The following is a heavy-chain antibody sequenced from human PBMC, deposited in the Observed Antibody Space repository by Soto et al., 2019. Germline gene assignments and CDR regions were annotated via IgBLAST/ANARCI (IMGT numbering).Heavy chain of an antibody. V-gene: IGHV3-23*01. J-gene: IGHJ4*02. CDR2: TTDTGGDT. CDR1: GFTVSRNY. Sequence: GGSLRLSCAASGFTVSRNYMAWVRQAPGKGLEWISTTTDTGGDTKYADSVRGRFTIARDNSKNTLYLQMSSLRAEDSAVYYCARGSKDSHPGSRIFDFWGRGTLVTVSA. D-gene: IGHD2-15*01. CDR3: ARGSKDSHPGSRIFDF.